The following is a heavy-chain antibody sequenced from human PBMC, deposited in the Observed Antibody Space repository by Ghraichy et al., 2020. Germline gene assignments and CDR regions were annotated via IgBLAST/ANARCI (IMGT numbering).Heavy chain of an antibody. V-gene: IGHV3-7*01. CDR3: SRGDY. CDR2: INPDGSGK. J-gene: IGHJ4*02. Sequence: GGSLRLSCAASGFTFSNDWMRWIRQPPGKGLEWLANINPDGSGKYYVDSVKGRFTISRDNAENSLILQMNSLRAEDTAVYYCSRGDYWGQGTLVTVSP. CDR1: GFTFSNDW.